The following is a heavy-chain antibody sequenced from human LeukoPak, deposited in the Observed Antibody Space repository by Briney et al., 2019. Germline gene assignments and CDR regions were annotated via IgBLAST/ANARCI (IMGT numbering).Heavy chain of an antibody. D-gene: IGHD3-22*01. CDR2: INESGST. V-gene: IGHV4-34*01. CDR3: AGRLNYYDSSGYYYRAVDY. J-gene: IGHJ4*02. Sequence: PSETLSLTCGVSGGSFSGYYWSWIRQSPGKGLEWIGEINESGSTDYNPSLMSRVTISVDTSKNQFSLKLSSVTAADTAVYYCAGRLNYYDSSGYYYRAVDYWGQGTLVTVSS. CDR1: GGSFSGYY.